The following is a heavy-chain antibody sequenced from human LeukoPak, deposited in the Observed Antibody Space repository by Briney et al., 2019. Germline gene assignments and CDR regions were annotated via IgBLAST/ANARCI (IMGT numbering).Heavy chain of an antibody. CDR2: IYHSGST. J-gene: IGHJ5*02. V-gene: IGHV4-38-2*01. Sequence: SETLSLTCAVSGYSISSGYYWGWIRQPPGKGLEWIGSIYHSGSTFYTPSLKSLVTISVDTSNNQFSLKLSSVTAADTAVYYCASSEYCSSTSCSESWFDPWGQGTLVTVSS. D-gene: IGHD2-2*01. CDR3: ASSEYCSSTSCSESWFDP. CDR1: GYSISSGYY.